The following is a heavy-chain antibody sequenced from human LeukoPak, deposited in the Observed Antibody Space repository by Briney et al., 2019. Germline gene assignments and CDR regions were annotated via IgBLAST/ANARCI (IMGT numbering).Heavy chain of an antibody. J-gene: IGHJ6*03. Sequence: TETLSLTCTVSGGSISSNGYNWGWIRQPPGKGLEWIGSIYNSGTTNYNPSRKRRVTISVDTSKNQFSLKLSSLTAADMAVYYCARGVSLTTVVTRGNYMEVWGKGTTVTVSS. V-gene: IGHV4-39*07. CDR3: ARGVSLTTVVTRGNYMEV. CDR1: GGSISSNGYN. D-gene: IGHD4-23*01. CDR2: IYNSGTT.